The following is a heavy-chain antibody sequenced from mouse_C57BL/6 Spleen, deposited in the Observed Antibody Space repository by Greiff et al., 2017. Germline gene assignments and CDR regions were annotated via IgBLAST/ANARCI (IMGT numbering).Heavy chain of an antibody. J-gene: IGHJ1*03. CDR2: IYPGSGST. Sequence: QVQLQQPGAELVKPRASVKMSCKASGYTFTSYWITWVKQRPGQGLEWIGDIYPGSGSTNYNEKFKSKATLTVDTSSSTAYMQLSSLTSEDSAVYYCASYGSSDWYFDVWGTGTTVTVSS. V-gene: IGHV1-55*01. CDR1: GYTFTSYW. D-gene: IGHD1-1*01. CDR3: ASYGSSDWYFDV.